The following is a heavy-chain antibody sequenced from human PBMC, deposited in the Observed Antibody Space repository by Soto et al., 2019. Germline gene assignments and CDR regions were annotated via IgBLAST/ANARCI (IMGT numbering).Heavy chain of an antibody. J-gene: IGHJ4*02. CDR1: GKMLFPYL. V-gene: IGHV5-51*01. CDR3: ARQGIRRFCSTDVCRYYIDS. Sequence: PWEALQISWRGSGKMLFPYLEVLGRLIAGNGLRWMGIIFPGDADTIYSPAFQGQVTISADKSSNTAYLQWRSLKASDTAMYYCARQGIRRFCSTDVCRYYIDSWGQGIPVTVYS. D-gene: IGHD2-2*01. CDR2: IFPGDADT.